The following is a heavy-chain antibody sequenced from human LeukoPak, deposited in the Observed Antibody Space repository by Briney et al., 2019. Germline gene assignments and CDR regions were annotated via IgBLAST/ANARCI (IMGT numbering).Heavy chain of an antibody. J-gene: IGHJ4*02. CDR2: IYPGDSDT. CDR3: ARVVYYDSSGLRN. CDR1: GYIFTSYW. V-gene: IGHV5-51*01. Sequence: GESRQISGEGAGYIFTSYWIGGGRPLPGKGLGGVGIIYPGDSDTRYSPSFPGQVTISADKSITTAYLQWSSLKASDTAMYYCARVVYYDSSGLRNWGQGTLVTVSS. D-gene: IGHD3-22*01.